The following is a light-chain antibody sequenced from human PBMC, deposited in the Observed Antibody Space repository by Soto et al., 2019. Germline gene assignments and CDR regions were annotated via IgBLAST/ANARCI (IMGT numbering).Light chain of an antibody. Sequence: DIQMTQSPSTLSASVGDRVTLTCRASQTISTWLAWYQQKPGKPPKLLIYGASSLQTGVPSRFSGSGSGTEFTLTISSLQPDDFATYYCQQYNSYSYTFGQGTKLEIK. CDR2: GAS. CDR3: QQYNSYSYT. J-gene: IGKJ2*01. CDR1: QTISTW. V-gene: IGKV1-5*01.